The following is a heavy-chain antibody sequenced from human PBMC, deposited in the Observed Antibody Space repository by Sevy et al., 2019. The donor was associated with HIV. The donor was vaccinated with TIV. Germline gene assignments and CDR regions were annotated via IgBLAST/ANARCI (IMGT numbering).Heavy chain of an antibody. CDR1: GFTFSYAW. Sequence: GGSLRLSCEASGFTFSYAWMSWVRQAPGKGLEWVGRIKRQIDGGTTDYAAPVKGRFTISRDDSRNTLYLQMNSLKTEDTAVYYCTTEGGSCVGGIYSYYFYGMDVWGQGTTVTVSS. CDR3: TTEGGSCVGGIYSYYFYGMDV. CDR2: IKRQIDGGTT. J-gene: IGHJ6*02. V-gene: IGHV3-15*01. D-gene: IGHD2-15*01.